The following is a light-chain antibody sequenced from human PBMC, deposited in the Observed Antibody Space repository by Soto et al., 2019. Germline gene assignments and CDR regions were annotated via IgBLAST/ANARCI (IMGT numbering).Light chain of an antibody. V-gene: IGKV1-17*01. J-gene: IGKJ4*01. CDR1: QSISSY. CDR2: AXX. CDR3: LQHNSYPLT. Sequence: DIQMTQSPSTLSGSVGDRVTITCRASQSISSYLNWYQQXXGXXXXXXXXAXXSXESGVPSRFSGSGSGTEFTLTISSLQPEDFATYYCLQHNSYPLTFGGGTKVDIK.